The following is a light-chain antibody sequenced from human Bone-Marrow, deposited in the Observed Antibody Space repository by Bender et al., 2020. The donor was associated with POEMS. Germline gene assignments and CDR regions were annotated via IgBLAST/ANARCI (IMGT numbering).Light chain of an antibody. CDR2: SNH. CDR1: SSNIGSNY. V-gene: IGLV1-44*01. Sequence: QSVLTQPPSASGTPGQRVTISCSGSSSNIGSNYVYWYQQFPGTAPKLLIYSNHRRPSEVPDRFSGSRSGTSASLAISGLQSEDEADYYCAVWDDSINGWVFGGGTKLTVL. CDR3: AVWDDSINGWV. J-gene: IGLJ3*02.